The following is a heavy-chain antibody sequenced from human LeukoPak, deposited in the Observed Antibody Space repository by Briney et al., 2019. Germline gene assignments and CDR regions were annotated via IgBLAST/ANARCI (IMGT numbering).Heavy chain of an antibody. J-gene: IGHJ4*02. CDR2: IKEDGSEK. D-gene: IGHD3-22*01. V-gene: IGHV3-7*01. Sequence: GGSLRLSCAASGFTFSSYWMSWVRQAPGKGLEWVANIKEDGSEKYYVDSVKGRFTISRDNAKSSLYLQMNSLRAEDTAVYYCAGDSLYYSDNSAYYARFDCWGQGTLVTVSS. CDR1: GFTFSSYW. CDR3: AGDSLYYSDNSAYYARFDC.